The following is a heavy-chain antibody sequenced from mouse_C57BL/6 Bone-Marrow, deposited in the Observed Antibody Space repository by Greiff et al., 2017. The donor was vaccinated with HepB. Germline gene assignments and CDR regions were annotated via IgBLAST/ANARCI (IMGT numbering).Heavy chain of an antibody. CDR1: GFSLTSYG. CDR2: IWGGGST. J-gene: IGHJ1*03. Sequence: VQVVESGPGLVAPSQSLSITCTVSGFSLTSYGVDWVRQPPGKGLEWLGVIWGGGSTNYNSALMSRLSISKDNSKSQVFLKMNRLQTDDTTMYYCAKQQLLLWYFDVGGTGTTATVSA. V-gene: IGHV2-9*01. CDR3: AKQQLLLWYFDV. D-gene: IGHD1-1*01.